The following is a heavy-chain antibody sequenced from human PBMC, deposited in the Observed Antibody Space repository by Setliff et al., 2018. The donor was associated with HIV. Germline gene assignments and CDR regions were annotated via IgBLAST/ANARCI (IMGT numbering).Heavy chain of an antibody. D-gene: IGHD5-18*01. V-gene: IGHV4-34*01. CDR3: AKGVRGYNTGGLDL. Sequence: PSETLSLTCAVHGGSLGGYYWTWIRQPPGKGLEWVGEINESGSTNYSPSLKSRVAISVETSKNQFSLKLTSVTDADTAVYYCAKGVRGYNTGGLDLWGQGTLVTVSS. CDR1: GGSLGGYY. CDR2: INESGST. J-gene: IGHJ5*02.